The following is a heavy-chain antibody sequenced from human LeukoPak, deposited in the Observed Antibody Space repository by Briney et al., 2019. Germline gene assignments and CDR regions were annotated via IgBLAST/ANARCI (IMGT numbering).Heavy chain of an antibody. Sequence: KPSETLSLTCTVSGGSISSYYWRWIRQPPGKGLEWIGYIYYSGSTNYNPSLKSRVTISVDTSKNQFSLKLSSVTAADTAVYYCARESLEFGEQSGDYWGQGTLVTVSS. J-gene: IGHJ4*02. CDR1: GGSISSYY. V-gene: IGHV4-59*12. D-gene: IGHD3-10*01. CDR2: IYYSGST. CDR3: ARESLEFGEQSGDY.